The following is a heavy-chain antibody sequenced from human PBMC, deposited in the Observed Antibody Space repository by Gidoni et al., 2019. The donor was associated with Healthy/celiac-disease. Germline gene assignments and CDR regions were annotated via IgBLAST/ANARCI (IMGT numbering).Heavy chain of an antibody. Sequence: QVQLQESSPGLVKPSQTLSLTCTVSGGSIRSGGYYWSWIRQHPGKGLEWIGYIYYRGSTYYNPSLKSRVTISVDTSKIQFSLNLSSVTAADTAVYYCARVSYGYYFDYWGQGTLVTVSS. V-gene: IGHV4-31*03. D-gene: IGHD5-18*01. CDR3: ARVSYGYYFDY. J-gene: IGHJ4*02. CDR2: IYYRGST. CDR1: GGSIRSGGYY.